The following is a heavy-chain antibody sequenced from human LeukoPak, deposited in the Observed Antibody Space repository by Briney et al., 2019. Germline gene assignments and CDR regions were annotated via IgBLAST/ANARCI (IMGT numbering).Heavy chain of an antibody. CDR2: IIPIFGTA. D-gene: IGHD3-16*02. Sequence: ASVKVSCKASGGTFSSYAISWVRQAPGQGLEWMGGIIPIFGTANYAQKFQGRVTITTDESTSTAYMELSSLRSEDTAVYYCAAYVWGSYRYYYYYYMDVWGKGTTVTVSS. J-gene: IGHJ6*03. CDR1: GGTFSSYA. V-gene: IGHV1-69*05. CDR3: AAYVWGSYRYYYYYYMDV.